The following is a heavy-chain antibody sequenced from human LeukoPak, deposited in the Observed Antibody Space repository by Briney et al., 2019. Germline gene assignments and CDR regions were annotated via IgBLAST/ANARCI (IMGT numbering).Heavy chain of an antibody. CDR2: IKQDGSEK. Sequence: GGSLRLSCAASGFTFSSYWMSWVRQTPGKGLEWVANIKQDGSEKYYVDSVKGRFTISRDNAKSSLYLQMNSLRAEDTAVYYCARAGSSAWTPDYYYYMDVWGKGTTVTVSS. D-gene: IGHD6-19*01. J-gene: IGHJ6*03. CDR1: GFTFSSYW. V-gene: IGHV3-7*01. CDR3: ARAGSSAWTPDYYYYMDV.